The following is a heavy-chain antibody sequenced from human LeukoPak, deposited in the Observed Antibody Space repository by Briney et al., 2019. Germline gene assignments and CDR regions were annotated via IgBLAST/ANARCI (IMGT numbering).Heavy chain of an antibody. D-gene: IGHD3-22*01. CDR3: AKRGVVIRVILVGFHKEAYYFDS. CDR1: GFTLSSYS. Sequence: GGSRRLSCAASGFTLSSYSMNWVRQAPGKGLEWVSSISSSSSYIYYADSVKGQFTISRDNAKNSLYLQMNSLRAEDTAVYFCAKRGVVIRVILVGFHKEAYYFDSWGQGALVTVSS. CDR2: ISSSSSYI. V-gene: IGHV3-21*04. J-gene: IGHJ4*02.